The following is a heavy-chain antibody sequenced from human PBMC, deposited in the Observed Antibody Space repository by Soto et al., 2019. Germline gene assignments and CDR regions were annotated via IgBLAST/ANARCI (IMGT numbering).Heavy chain of an antibody. CDR2: INPNSGGT. Sequence: ASVKVSCKASGYTFTGYYMHWVRQAPGQGLEWMGWINPNSGGTNYAQKFQGWVTMTRDTSISTAYMELSRLRSDDTAVYYCVAMRSGGYQNPYYYYGMDVWGQGTTVTVYS. CDR3: VAMRSGGYQNPYYYYGMDV. J-gene: IGHJ6*02. D-gene: IGHD3-22*01. CDR1: GYTFTGYY. V-gene: IGHV1-2*04.